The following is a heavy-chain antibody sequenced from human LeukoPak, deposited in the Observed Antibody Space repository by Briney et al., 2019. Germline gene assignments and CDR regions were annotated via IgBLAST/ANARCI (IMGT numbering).Heavy chain of an antibody. J-gene: IGHJ4*02. D-gene: IGHD6-13*01. CDR1: GFTFRSYA. V-gene: IGHV3-21*05. CDR3: ARVGVIAGAGTFDY. CDR2: ISGTSNHT. Sequence: GGSLRLSCGASGFTFRSYAMNWMRQAPGKGLEWLSYISGTSNHTNYADSVKGRFTISRDNAKNSLYLQMNSLRAEDTAVYYCARVGVIAGAGTFDYWGQGTLVTVSS.